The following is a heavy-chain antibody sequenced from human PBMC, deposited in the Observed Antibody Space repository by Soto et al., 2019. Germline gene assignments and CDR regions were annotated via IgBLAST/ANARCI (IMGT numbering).Heavy chain of an antibody. CDR2: ISPGSRYP. J-gene: IGHJ5*02. Sequence: GSLRLSCAGSGFTFGDSYMIWIRQAPGKGLEWLSYISPGSRYPAYADSVKGQFTISRDNAKRSLYLQMMSLTAEDTAIYYCVRGGGGGLFDPWGQGTMVTVSS. CDR1: GFTFGDSY. V-gene: IGHV3-11*06. CDR3: VRGGGGGLFDP. D-gene: IGHD2-15*01.